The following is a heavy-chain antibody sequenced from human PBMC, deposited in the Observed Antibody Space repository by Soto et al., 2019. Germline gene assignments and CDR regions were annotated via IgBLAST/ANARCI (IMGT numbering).Heavy chain of an antibody. J-gene: IGHJ4*02. V-gene: IGHV4-61*01. CDR3: ARDFAYFDS. Sequence: PSETLSLTCTVSGGSFRSGSYSWSWIRQPPGKGLEWIGYVYHTGRTSCNPSLKSRVSISMDTSKNQFSLNLDSVTAADTAVYFCARDFAYFDSWGKGTLVTVSS. CDR2: VYHTGRT. D-gene: IGHD3-3*01. CDR1: GGSFRSGSYS.